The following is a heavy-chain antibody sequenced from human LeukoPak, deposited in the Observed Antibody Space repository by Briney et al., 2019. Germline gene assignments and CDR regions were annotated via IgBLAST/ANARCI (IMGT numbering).Heavy chain of an antibody. J-gene: IGHJ4*02. CDR2: IYYSANT. Sequence: PSETLSLTCTVSRGSIASSSYYWGWIRQPSGKGLEWIGSIYYSANTYYSPSLRSRVTISIDTSKNQFSLRLTALTAADTAVYYCARHYDSSPRGYFDYWGQGTLVTVSS. CDR1: RGSIASSSYY. D-gene: IGHD3-22*01. V-gene: IGHV4-39*01. CDR3: ARHYDSSPRGYFDY.